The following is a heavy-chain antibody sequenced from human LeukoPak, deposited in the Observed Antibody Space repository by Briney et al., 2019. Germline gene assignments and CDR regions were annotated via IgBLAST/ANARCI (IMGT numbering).Heavy chain of an antibody. CDR2: ISSSGSTI. Sequence: GGSLRLSCAASGFTFSDYYMSWIRQAPGKGLEWGSYISSSGSTIYYADSVKGRFTVSRDNAKNSLYLQMNSLRAEDTAVYYCARDGSSYYYYYMDVWGKGTTVTVSS. J-gene: IGHJ6*03. CDR3: ARDGSSYYYYYMDV. CDR1: GFTFSDYY. D-gene: IGHD6-19*01. V-gene: IGHV3-11*01.